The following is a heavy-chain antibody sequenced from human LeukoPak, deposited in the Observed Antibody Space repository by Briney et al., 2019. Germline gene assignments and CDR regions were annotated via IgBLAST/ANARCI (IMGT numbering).Heavy chain of an antibody. V-gene: IGHV1-69*05. D-gene: IGHD1-26*01. J-gene: IGHJ4*02. Sequence: GASVKVSCKASGGTFSSYAISWVRQAPGQGLEWMGGIIPIFGTANYAQKFQGRVTITTDESKSTAYMELSRLRSEDTAVYYCAIGGSYYLPPFDYWGQGTLVTVSS. CDR3: AIGGSYYLPPFDY. CDR2: IIPIFGTA. CDR1: GGTFSSYA.